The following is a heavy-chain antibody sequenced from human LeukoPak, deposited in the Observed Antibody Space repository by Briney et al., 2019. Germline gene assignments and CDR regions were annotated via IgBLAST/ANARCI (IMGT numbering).Heavy chain of an antibody. CDR3: ARVWYYDFWSGYSCLDY. CDR1: GFTFSSYS. CDR2: ISSSSSYI. V-gene: IGHV3-21*01. J-gene: IGHJ4*02. D-gene: IGHD3-3*01. Sequence: GGSLRLSCAASGFTFSSYSMNWVRQAPGKGLEWVSSISSSSSYIYYADSVKGRSTISRDNAKNSLYLQMNSLRAEDTAVYYCARVWYYDFWSGYSCLDYWGQGTLVTVSS.